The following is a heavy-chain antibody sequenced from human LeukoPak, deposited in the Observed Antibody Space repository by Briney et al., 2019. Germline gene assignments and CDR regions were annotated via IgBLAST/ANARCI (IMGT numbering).Heavy chain of an antibody. CDR2: ISGSGAT. J-gene: IGHJ4*02. CDR1: GFTFSTSA. Sequence: PGGSLRLSCAASGFTFSTSAMTWVRQAPGKGLEWVSGISGSGATDYADSVKGRFTISRDNSKNTLYLQINSLRAEDTAVYYCAKDFNWGGRWGQGTLVTVSS. CDR3: AKDFNWGGR. V-gene: IGHV3-23*01. D-gene: IGHD7-27*01.